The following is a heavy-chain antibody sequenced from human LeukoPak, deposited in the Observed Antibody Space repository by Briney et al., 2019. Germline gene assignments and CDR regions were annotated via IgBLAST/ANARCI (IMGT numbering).Heavy chain of an antibody. J-gene: IGHJ3*02. CDR2: ISSSSYI. D-gene: IGHD5-24*01. V-gene: IGHV3-21*01. CDR1: GFTFSSYS. CDR3: ARDDSDGYNLWGQYPHLFDI. Sequence: GGSLRLSCAASGFTFSSYSMNWVRQAPGKGLEWVSSISSSSYIYYADSVKGRFTISRDNAKNSLYLQMNSLRAEDTAVYYCARDDSDGYNLWGQYPHLFDIWGQGTMVTVSS.